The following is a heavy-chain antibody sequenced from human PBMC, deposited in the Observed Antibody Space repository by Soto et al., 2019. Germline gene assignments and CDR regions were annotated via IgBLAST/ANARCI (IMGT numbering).Heavy chain of an antibody. V-gene: IGHV3-23*01. CDR2: IHGGGGAT. J-gene: IGHJ2*01. CDR1: GFTFSAYA. Sequence: EVQLLESGGGLVQPGGSLRLSCAASGFTFSAYAMGWVRQSPGKGLEWVSTIHGGGGATHYADSVKGRFTISRDDSKNTLYAQMNSLRAEDTAVSYCAKFEGHPLEYWYLDFWGSGTLVTVSS. D-gene: IGHD1-1*01. CDR3: AKFEGHPLEYWYLDF.